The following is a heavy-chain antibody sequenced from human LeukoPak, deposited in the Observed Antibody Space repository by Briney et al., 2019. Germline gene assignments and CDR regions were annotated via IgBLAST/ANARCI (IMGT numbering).Heavy chain of an antibody. V-gene: IGHV3-11*01. Sequence: PGGSLRLSCAASGFTFSDYYMTWLRQAPGKGLEWVSYISTSASTIYYADSVKGRFTISRDNAKNSLYLQMNSLRTEDTALYYCARVSGGIDTWGQGALVTVSS. CDR2: ISTSASTI. D-gene: IGHD2-15*01. CDR3: ARVSGGIDT. CDR1: GFTFSDYY. J-gene: IGHJ5*02.